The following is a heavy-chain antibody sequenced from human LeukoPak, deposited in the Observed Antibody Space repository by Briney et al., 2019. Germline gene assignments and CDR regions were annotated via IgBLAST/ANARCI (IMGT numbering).Heavy chain of an antibody. J-gene: IGHJ4*02. CDR2: IYHSGST. CDR3: ARVPRRGYSYGSQYFDY. V-gene: IGHV4-38-2*02. D-gene: IGHD5-18*01. CDR1: GYSISSGYY. Sequence: PSETLSLTCTVSGYSISSGYYWGWIRQPPGKGLEWIGSIYHSGSTYYNPSLKSRVTISVDTSKNQFFLKLSSVTAADTAVYYCARVPRRGYSYGSQYFDYWGQGTLVTVSS.